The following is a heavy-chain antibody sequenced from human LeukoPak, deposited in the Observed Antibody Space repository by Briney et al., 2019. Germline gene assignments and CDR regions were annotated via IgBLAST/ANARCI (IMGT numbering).Heavy chain of an antibody. Sequence: ASVKVSFKASGGTFSIYAISWVRQAPGQELEWMGGIIPIFGTANYAQKFQGRVTITADESTSTAYMELSSLRSEDTAVYYCVWFGESKVGYWGQGTLVTVSS. V-gene: IGHV1-69*13. J-gene: IGHJ4*02. CDR2: IIPIFGTA. CDR3: VWFGESKVGY. D-gene: IGHD3-10*01. CDR1: GGTFSIYA.